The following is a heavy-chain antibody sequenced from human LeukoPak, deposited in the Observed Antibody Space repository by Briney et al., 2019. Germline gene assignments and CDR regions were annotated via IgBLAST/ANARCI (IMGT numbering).Heavy chain of an antibody. D-gene: IGHD3-10*01. CDR1: GDSMITDTYY. J-gene: IGHJ6*02. Sequence: KASETLSLTCTVSGDSMITDTYYWVWIRQPPRKGLEWIANSYYNGGTQYSRALTNRATMSVDTSTNPFSLRLSSVTAADTAVYYCASRSYRADVDVWGQGTTVTAAS. CDR2: SYYNGGT. CDR3: ASRSYRADVDV. V-gene: IGHV4-39*01.